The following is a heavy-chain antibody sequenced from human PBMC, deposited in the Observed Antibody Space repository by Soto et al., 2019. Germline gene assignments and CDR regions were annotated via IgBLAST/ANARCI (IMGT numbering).Heavy chain of an antibody. CDR2: ISSSTSII. Sequence: GGSLRLSCAASGFTFSSYSMNWVRQAPGKGLEWVSYISSSTSIIYYADSVKGRFTISRDNAKNSLYLQMSSLRDEDTAVYYCARDYYGSGSYPDCFDYWGQGTLVTVSS. CDR1: GFTFSSYS. V-gene: IGHV3-48*02. J-gene: IGHJ4*02. D-gene: IGHD3-10*01. CDR3: ARDYYGSGSYPDCFDY.